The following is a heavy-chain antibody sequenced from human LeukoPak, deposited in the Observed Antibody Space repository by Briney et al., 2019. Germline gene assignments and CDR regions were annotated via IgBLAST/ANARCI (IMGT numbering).Heavy chain of an antibody. D-gene: IGHD3-3*01. J-gene: IGHJ3*02. CDR2: IYYSGST. CDR1: GGSISSYY. V-gene: IGHV4-59*01. CDR3: ARGLGYDFWSGYYSAFDI. Sequence: SETLSLTCTVSGGSISSYYWSWIRQPPGKGLEWIGYIYYSGSTNYNPSLKSRVTISVDTSKNQFSLKLSSVTAADTAVYYCARGLGYDFWSGYYSAFDIWGQGTMVTVSS.